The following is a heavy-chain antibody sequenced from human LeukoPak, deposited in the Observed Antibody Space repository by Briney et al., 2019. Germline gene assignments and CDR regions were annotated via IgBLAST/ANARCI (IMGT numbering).Heavy chain of an antibody. D-gene: IGHD5-24*01. CDR2: IHSDGSSR. CDR1: GFTFSSFG. J-gene: IGHJ4*02. CDR3: ARGNDGYNLFDY. Sequence: GGSLRLSCVASGFTFSSFGMHWVRQAPGKGLVLVSRIHSDGSSRSYADSVKGRFTISRDNAKNTRDLQMNSLRAEETAVYYCARGNDGYNLFDYWRRGTRVTVSS. V-gene: IGHV3-74*01.